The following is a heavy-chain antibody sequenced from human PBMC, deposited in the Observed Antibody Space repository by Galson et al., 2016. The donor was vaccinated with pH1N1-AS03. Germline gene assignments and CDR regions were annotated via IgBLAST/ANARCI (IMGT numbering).Heavy chain of an antibody. CDR2: IYYSGSA. CDR3: ARPRGESSSWYPFDH. J-gene: IGHJ4*02. Sequence: ETLSLTCNVSGGSISSYYWSWIRQPPGKRLEWIGYIYYSGSAKYNPSLKSRVTISVDTSKNQFSLKLTSVTAADTAVYYCARPRGESSSWYPFDHWGQGTLVTVSS. V-gene: IGHV4-59*08. D-gene: IGHD6-13*01. CDR1: GGSISSYY.